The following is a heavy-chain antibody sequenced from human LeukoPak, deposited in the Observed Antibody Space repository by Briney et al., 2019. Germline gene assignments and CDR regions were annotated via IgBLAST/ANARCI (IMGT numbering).Heavy chain of an antibody. CDR1: GGSISSYY. Sequence: KPSETLSLTCTVSGGSISSYYWSWIRQPPGKGLEWIRYIYYSGSTNYNPSLKSRVTISVDTSKNQFSLKLSSVTAADTAVYYCARQGIEYSSGWYEYYFDYWGQGTLVTVSS. CDR3: ARQGIEYSSGWYEYYFDY. D-gene: IGHD6-19*01. CDR2: IYYSGST. V-gene: IGHV4-59*08. J-gene: IGHJ4*02.